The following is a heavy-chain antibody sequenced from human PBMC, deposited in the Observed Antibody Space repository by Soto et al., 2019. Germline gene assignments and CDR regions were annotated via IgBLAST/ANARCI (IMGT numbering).Heavy chain of an antibody. CDR2: ISGSGGST. CDR1: GFTFSSYA. D-gene: IGHD3-10*01. V-gene: IGHV3-23*01. CDR3: AKDISSTYYYGSTGDY. J-gene: IGHJ4*02. Sequence: RLSCAASGFTFSSYAMSWVRQTPGKGLEWVSAISGSGGSTYYADSVKGRFTISRDNSKNTLYLQMNSLRAEDTAVYYCAKDISSTYYYGSTGDYSGQGTLVTVSS.